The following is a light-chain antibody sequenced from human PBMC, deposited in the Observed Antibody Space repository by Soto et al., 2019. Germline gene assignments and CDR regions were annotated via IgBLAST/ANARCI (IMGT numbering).Light chain of an antibody. V-gene: IGLV2-11*01. Sequence: QSALTQPRSVSGSPGQSVTISCTGTSSDVGGYNFVSWYQKHIGKAPNLMMYDVSKRPSGVPDRFSGSKSGNTASLTISGLQTEDETEYYCCSYAGSYTWVFGTGTKVNFL. CDR1: SSDVGGYNF. CDR2: DVS. CDR3: CSYAGSYTWV. J-gene: IGLJ1*01.